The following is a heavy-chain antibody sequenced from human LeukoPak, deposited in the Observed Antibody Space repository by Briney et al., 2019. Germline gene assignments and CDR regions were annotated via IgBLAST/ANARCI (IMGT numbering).Heavy chain of an antibody. V-gene: IGHV3-30*03. CDR3: AMSGSYGNDAFDI. J-gene: IGHJ3*02. Sequence: GGSLRLSCAASGYTFSSYGMHWVRQAPGKGLEWVALISYDGSNKSYSDSVKGRFTIPRDNSKNTLYLQMNSLRAEDTALYYCAMSGSYGNDAFDIWGQGTMVTVSS. CDR1: GYTFSSYG. D-gene: IGHD1-26*01. CDR2: ISYDGSNK.